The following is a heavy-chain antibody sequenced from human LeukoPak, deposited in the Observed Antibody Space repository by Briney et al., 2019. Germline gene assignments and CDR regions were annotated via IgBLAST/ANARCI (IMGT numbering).Heavy chain of an antibody. CDR1: GGSISSGGYY. V-gene: IGHV4-31*03. CDR3: ARGRAADCAVVG. Sequence: NPSQTLSLTCTVSGGSISSGGYYWSWIRQHPGKGLEWIGYIYYSGSTYYNPSLKSRVTISVDTSKNQFSLKLSSVTAADTAVYFCARGRAADCAVVGWGEKTLVTVSS. CDR2: IYYSGST. D-gene: IGHD2-2*01. J-gene: IGHJ4*02.